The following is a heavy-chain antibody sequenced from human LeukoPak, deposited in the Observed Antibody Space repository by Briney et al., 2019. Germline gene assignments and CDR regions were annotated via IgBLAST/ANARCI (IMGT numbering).Heavy chain of an antibody. CDR3: AREYYYDSSGYYPTDY. V-gene: IGHV3-48*01. J-gene: IGHJ4*02. CDR2: ISSSSSTI. CDR1: GFTFSSYS. Sequence: PGGSLRLSCAASGFTFSSYSMNWVRQAPGKGLEWVSYISSSSSTIYYADSVKGRFTISRDNAKNSLYLQMNSLRAEDTAVYYCAREYYYDSSGYYPTDYWGQGTLVTVSS. D-gene: IGHD3-22*01.